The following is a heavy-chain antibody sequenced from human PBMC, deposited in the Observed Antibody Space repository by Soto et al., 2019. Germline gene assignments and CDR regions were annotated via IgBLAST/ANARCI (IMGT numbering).Heavy chain of an antibody. CDR1: GGSISSGGYY. V-gene: IGHV4-31*03. CDR2: IYYSGST. D-gene: IGHD6-13*01. Sequence: PSETLSLTCTVSGGSISSGGYYWNWIRQPPGKGLEWIGYIYYSGSTYYNPSLQSRISMSVDTFKNHFSLQLISVTAADTAVYYCARGRGIAAGLNWFDPWGQGTLVTVSS. CDR3: ARGRGIAAGLNWFDP. J-gene: IGHJ5*02.